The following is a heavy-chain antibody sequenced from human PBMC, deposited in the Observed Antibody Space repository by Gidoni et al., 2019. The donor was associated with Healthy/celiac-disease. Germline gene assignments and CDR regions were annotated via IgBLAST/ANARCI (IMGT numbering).Heavy chain of an antibody. J-gene: IGHJ4*02. CDR2: IYYSGST. D-gene: IGHD2-15*01. CDR3: ARGVVAATPGAGFDY. Sequence: SISSGDYYWSWIRQPPGKGLEWIGYIYYSGSTYYNPSLKSRVTISVDTSKNQFSLKLSSVTAADTAVYYCARGVVAATPGAGFDYWGQGTLVTVSS. CDR1: SISSGDYY. V-gene: IGHV4-30-4*01.